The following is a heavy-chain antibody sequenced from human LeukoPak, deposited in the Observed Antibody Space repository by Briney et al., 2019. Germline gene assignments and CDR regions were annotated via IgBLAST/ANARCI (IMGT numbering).Heavy chain of an antibody. V-gene: IGHV1-69*05. CDR3: ARGRDGYNSGELDY. CDR1: GGTFSSYA. J-gene: IGHJ4*02. CDR2: VIPIFGTA. D-gene: IGHD5-24*01. Sequence: SVKVSCKASGGTFSSYAISWVRQAPGQGLEWMGRVIPIFGTANYAQKFQGRVTITTDESTSTAYMELSSLRSEDTAVYYCARGRDGYNSGELDYWGQGTLVTVSS.